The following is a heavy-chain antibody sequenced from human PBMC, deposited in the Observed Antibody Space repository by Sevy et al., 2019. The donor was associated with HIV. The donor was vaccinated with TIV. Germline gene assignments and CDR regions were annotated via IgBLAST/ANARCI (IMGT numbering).Heavy chain of an antibody. CDR3: AGAPTVTSFDF. J-gene: IGHJ4*02. CDR2: ISSSGTTR. CDR1: EFSLSDYY. D-gene: IGHD4-17*01. V-gene: IGHV3-11*01. Sequence: GGSLRLSCAGSEFSLSDYYMSWIRQAPGKGLEWISYISSSGTTRYYADSVRGRFTISKDNAKKSLYLQMNSLRAEDTAIYYCAGAPTVTSFDFWGQGVLVTVSS.